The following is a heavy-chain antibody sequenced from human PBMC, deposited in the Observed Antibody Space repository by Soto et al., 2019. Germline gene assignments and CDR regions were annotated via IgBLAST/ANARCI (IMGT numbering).Heavy chain of an antibody. CDR1: GGSISGGGYY. Sequence: QVQLQESGPGLVKPSQTLSLTCTVSGGSISGGGYYWSWIRQHPGKGLEWIGYIYYSGSTYYNPSLKSRVTISVDTSKNQFSLKLSSVTAADTAVYYCARSRLKAAPVPADYWGQGTLVTVSS. J-gene: IGHJ4*02. D-gene: IGHD1-1*01. V-gene: IGHV4-31*03. CDR3: ARSRLKAAPVPADY. CDR2: IYYSGST.